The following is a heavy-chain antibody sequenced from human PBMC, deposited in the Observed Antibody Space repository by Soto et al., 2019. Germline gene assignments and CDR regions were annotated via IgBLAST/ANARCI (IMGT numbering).Heavy chain of an antibody. CDR2: ITGSGVGM. CDR3: AKTHLSNTHSNGWYDWFAT. D-gene: IGHD6-19*01. V-gene: IGHV3-23*01. J-gene: IGHJ5*02. CDR1: GFTFRDFA. Sequence: EVQLLESGGVWVQPGESLRLSCAATGFTFRDFAMTWVRQAPGKGLEWVSTITGSGVGMHYADSVKGRFTISRHNSKNTSYQQIKRLRAEDTAVDDCAKTHLSNTHSNGWYDWFATWGQGTLVTVSS.